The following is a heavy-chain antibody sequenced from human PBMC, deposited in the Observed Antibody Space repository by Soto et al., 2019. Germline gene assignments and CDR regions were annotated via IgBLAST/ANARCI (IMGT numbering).Heavy chain of an antibody. Sequence: EVQLLESGGHFVHTGGSLRLSCAASGFTFSDYAMIWIRQVPGKGLQWVSGLYGSGRGIHYAESVKGRFTISRDNSAYAVYLQMNNLRVEDSAIYYCAKDAVSRDGVWLAHVWGQGTVVTVSS. J-gene: IGHJ4*02. D-gene: IGHD5-12*01. CDR3: AKDAVSRDGVWLAHV. V-gene: IGHV3-23*01. CDR2: LYGSGRGI. CDR1: GFTFSDYA.